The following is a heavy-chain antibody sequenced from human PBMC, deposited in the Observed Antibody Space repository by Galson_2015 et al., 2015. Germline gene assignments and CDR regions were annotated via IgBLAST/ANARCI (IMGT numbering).Heavy chain of an antibody. CDR1: GGSISSSSYY. CDR3: ARGFGAWANA. J-gene: IGHJ5*02. CDR2: IYYSGST. Sequence: SETLSLTCTVSGGSISSSSYYWGWIRQPPGKGLEWIGSIYYSGSTYYNPSLKSRVTISVDTSKNQFSLKLSSVTAADTAVYYCARGFGAWANAWGQGILVTVSS. D-gene: IGHD3-3*01. V-gene: IGHV4-39*01.